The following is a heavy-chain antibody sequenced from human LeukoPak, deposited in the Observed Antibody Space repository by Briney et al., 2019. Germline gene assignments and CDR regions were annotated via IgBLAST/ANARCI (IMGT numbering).Heavy chain of an antibody. V-gene: IGHV1-2*02. Sequence: ASVKVSCKASGYTFTGYYMHWVRQAPGQGLEWMGWINPNSGGTNYAQKFQGRVTMTRDTSISTAYMELSRLRSDDTAVYYCARVLTGYHKAFGFDYWGQGTLVTVSS. CDR1: GYTFTGYY. D-gene: IGHD3-9*01. CDR3: ARVLTGYHKAFGFDY. J-gene: IGHJ4*02. CDR2: INPNSGGT.